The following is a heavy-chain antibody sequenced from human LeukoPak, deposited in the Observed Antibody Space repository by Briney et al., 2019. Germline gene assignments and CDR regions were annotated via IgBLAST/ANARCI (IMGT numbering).Heavy chain of an antibody. Sequence: SETLSLTCTVSGYSISSGYYWGWIRQPPGKGLEWIGSIYHSGSTYYNPSLKSRVTIPVDTSKNQFSLKLSSVTAADTAVYYCARIGTASRGGDWGQGTLVTVSS. J-gene: IGHJ4*02. D-gene: IGHD3-10*01. V-gene: IGHV4-38-2*02. CDR1: GYSISSGYY. CDR3: ARIGTASRGGD. CDR2: IYHSGST.